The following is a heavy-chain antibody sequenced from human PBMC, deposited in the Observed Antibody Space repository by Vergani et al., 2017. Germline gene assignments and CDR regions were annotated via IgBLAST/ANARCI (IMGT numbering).Heavy chain of an antibody. V-gene: IGHV4-30-2*01. CDR3: ARVRFRALEQLAPHFDY. CDR1: GGSISSGGYS. Sequence: QLQLQESGSGLVKPSQTLSLTCAVPGGSISSGGYSWSWIRQPPGKGLEWIGYIYHSGSTYYNPSLKSRVTISVDRSKNQFSLKLSSVTAADTAVDYCARVRFRALEQLAPHFDYWGQGTLVTVSS. CDR2: IYHSGST. J-gene: IGHJ4*02. D-gene: IGHD6-6*01.